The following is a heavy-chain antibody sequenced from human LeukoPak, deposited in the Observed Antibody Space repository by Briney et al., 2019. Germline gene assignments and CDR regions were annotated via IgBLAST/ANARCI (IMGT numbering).Heavy chain of an antibody. Sequence: SETLSLTCTVSGGSISSSSYYWGWIRQPPGKGLEWIGSIYYSGSTYYNPSLKSRVTISVDTSKNQFSLKLSSVTAADTAVYYCARRSWYYGDYCAFDYWGQGTLVTVSS. D-gene: IGHD4-17*01. J-gene: IGHJ4*02. CDR2: IYYSGST. V-gene: IGHV4-39*01. CDR1: GGSISSSSYY. CDR3: ARRSWYYGDYCAFDY.